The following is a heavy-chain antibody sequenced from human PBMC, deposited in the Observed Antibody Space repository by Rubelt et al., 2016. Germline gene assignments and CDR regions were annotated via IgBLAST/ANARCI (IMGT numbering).Heavy chain of an antibody. J-gene: IGHJ4*02. CDR3: ASSRGDY. CDR2: IRFDGSNK. V-gene: IGHV3-30*02. D-gene: IGHD3-10*01. CDR1: GFTFSSYG. Sequence: VQLLESGGGLVQPGGSLRLSCAASGFTFSSYGMHWVRQAPGKGLEWVAFIRFDGSNKYYADSVKGRFTIPRDKSKNTLYLQMNSLRAEDTAVYYCASSRGDYWGQGTLVTVSS.